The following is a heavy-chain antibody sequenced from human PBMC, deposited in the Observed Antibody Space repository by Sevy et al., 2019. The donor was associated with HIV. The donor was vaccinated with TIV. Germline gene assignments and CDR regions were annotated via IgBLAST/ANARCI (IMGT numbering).Heavy chain of an antibody. D-gene: IGHD3-22*01. CDR2: IYYSGST. CDR3: ARFPRITMIVGEDAFDI. CDR1: GGSISSSSYY. J-gene: IGHJ3*02. Sequence: SETLSLTCTVSGGSISSSSYYWGWILQPPGKGLEWIGSIYYSGSTYYNPSLKSRVTISVDTSKNQFSLKLSSVTAADTAVYYCARFPRITMIVGEDAFDIWGQGTMVTVSS. V-gene: IGHV4-39*01.